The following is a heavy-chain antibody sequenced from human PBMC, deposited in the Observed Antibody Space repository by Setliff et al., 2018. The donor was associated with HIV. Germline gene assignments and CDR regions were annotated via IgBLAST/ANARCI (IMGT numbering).Heavy chain of an antibody. Sequence: SVKVSCKTSGGIISWVRQAPGQGLEWMGRIIPVGGTTNYAQKFQGRVTITADKSTSTVYMELSGLRSDDTAVYYCATGLSSTDPSSNSWGQGTPVTVSS. CDR2: IIPVGGTT. V-gene: IGHV1-69*08. J-gene: IGHJ4*02. CDR3: ATGLSSTDPSSNS. D-gene: IGHD1-1*01. CDR1: GGI.